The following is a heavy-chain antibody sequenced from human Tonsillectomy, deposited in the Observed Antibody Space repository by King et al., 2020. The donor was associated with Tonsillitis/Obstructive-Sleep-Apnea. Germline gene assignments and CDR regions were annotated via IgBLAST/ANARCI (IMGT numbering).Heavy chain of an antibody. V-gene: IGHV5-51*07. Sequence: QLVQSGAEVKKPGESLKISCKGSGYSFTNYWIGWVHQMPGKGLEWMGIIYPGDSDTRYSPSFQGQVTISADKSISTAYLQWSSLKASDTAMYYCARAYYDFRSGYVNAFEIWGQGTMVTVSS. CDR1: GYSFTNYW. CDR3: ARAYYDFRSGYVNAFEI. D-gene: IGHD3-3*01. CDR2: IYPGDSDT. J-gene: IGHJ3*02.